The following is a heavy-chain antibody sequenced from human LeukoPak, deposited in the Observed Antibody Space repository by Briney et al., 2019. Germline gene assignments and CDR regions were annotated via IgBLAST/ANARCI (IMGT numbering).Heavy chain of an antibody. D-gene: IGHD3-10*01. V-gene: IGHV3-21*01. Sequence: GGSLRLSCAASGFTFSSYSMNWVRQAPGKGLEWVSSISSSSSYIYYADSVKGRFTISRDNAKNSLYLQMNSLRAEDTAVYYCARASILWFGELSPFDYWGQGTLVTVSS. CDR2: ISSSSSYI. CDR1: GFTFSSYS. J-gene: IGHJ4*02. CDR3: ARASILWFGELSPFDY.